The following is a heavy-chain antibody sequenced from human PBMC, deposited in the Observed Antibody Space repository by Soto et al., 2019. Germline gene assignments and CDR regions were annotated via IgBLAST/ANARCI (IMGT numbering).Heavy chain of an antibody. V-gene: IGHV4-34*01. CDR3: ARGRLYYDFWSGYQQGPYYGMDV. CDR2: INHSGST. Sequence: PSETLSLTCAVYGGSFSGYYWSWIRQPPGKGLEWIGEINHSGSTNYNPSLKSRVTISVDTSKNQLSLKLSSVTAADTAVYYCARGRLYYDFWSGYQQGPYYGMDVWGQGTTVTVSS. J-gene: IGHJ6*02. CDR1: GGSFSGYY. D-gene: IGHD3-3*01.